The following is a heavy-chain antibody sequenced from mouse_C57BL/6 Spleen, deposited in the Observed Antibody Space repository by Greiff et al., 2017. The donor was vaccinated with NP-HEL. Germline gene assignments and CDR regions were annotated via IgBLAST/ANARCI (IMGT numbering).Heavy chain of an antibody. CDR1: GYTFTSYW. CDR2: IYPGSGST. V-gene: IGHV1-55*01. J-gene: IGHJ4*01. CDR3: AREEYDRAMDY. Sequence: QVQLQQPGAELVKPGASVKMSCTASGYTFTSYWITWVKQRPGQGLEWIGDIYPGSGSTNYNEKFKSKATLTVDTSSSTAYMQLSSLTSADSAVYYCAREEYDRAMDYWGQGTSVTDSS. D-gene: IGHD2-14*01.